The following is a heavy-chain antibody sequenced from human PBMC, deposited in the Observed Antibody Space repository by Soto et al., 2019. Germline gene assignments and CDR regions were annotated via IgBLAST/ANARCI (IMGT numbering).Heavy chain of an antibody. CDR1: GGSFSGYY. D-gene: IGHD3-3*01. CDR2: INHSGST. J-gene: IGHJ4*02. CDR3: ARDTAFWSGYTKYYFDY. V-gene: IGHV4-34*01. Sequence: GTLSLTCAVYGGSFSGYYWSWIRQPPGKGLEWIGEINHSGSTNYNPSLKSRVTISVDTSKNQFSLKLSSVTAADTAVYYCARDTAFWSGYTKYYFDYWGQGTLVTVSS.